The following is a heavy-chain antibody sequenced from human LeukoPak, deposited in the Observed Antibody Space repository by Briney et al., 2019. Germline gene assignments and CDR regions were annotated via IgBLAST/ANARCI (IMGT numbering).Heavy chain of an antibody. J-gene: IGHJ6*03. CDR3: ASEPYSNYDYYYYMDV. CDR1: GGSISSSSYY. V-gene: IGHV4-39*01. CDR2: IDYSGST. Sequence: NPSETLSLTCTVPGGSISSSSYYWGWIRQPPRNGLEWIGSIDYSGSTYYNPSLKCRVTISVDTSKNQFSLKLSSVTAADTAVYYCASEPYSNYDYYYYMDVWGKGTTVTVSS. D-gene: IGHD4-11*01.